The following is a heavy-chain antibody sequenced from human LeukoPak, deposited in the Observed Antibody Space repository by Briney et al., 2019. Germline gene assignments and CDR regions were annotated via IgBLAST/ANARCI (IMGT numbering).Heavy chain of an antibody. J-gene: IGHJ3*01. V-gene: IGHV3-9*01. CDR1: EYTFGEYA. D-gene: IGHD2-15*01. CDR3: AKDRTATPDAFDV. CDR2: ISWNSGLI. Sequence: RSLRLSCVASEYTFGEYAMHWVRQVPGKGLEGVSGISWNSGLIGYADSVKGRFTISRDNTKNSLYLQMNSLSTEDTALYYCAKDRTATPDAFDVWGQGTMVTISS.